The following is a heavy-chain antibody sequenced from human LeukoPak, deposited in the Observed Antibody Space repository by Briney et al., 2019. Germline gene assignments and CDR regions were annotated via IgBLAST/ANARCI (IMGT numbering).Heavy chain of an antibody. CDR3: ARGVGNIVATIVYYFDY. CDR2: IRYDGSNK. J-gene: IGHJ4*02. V-gene: IGHV3-33*01. D-gene: IGHD5-12*01. CDR1: GFTSSSYG. Sequence: GGSLRLSCAASGFTSSSYGMHWVRQAPGKGLEWVAVIRYDGSNKYYADSVKGRFTISRGNSKNTLYLQMNCMRAEEAGVYYCARGVGNIVATIVYYFDYGGQGTLVTVSS.